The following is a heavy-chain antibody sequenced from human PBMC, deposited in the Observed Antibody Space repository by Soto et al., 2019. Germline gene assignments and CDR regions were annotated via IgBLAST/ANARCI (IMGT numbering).Heavy chain of an antibody. CDR2: INAGNGNT. Sequence: ASVKVSCKASGYPFTHYAIHWVRQAPGQRLEWMGWINAGNGNTKYSQKFQGRVTITRDTSASTAYMELSSLRSEDTAVYYCARGSGYYYWDDYWGQGTLVTVSS. D-gene: IGHD3-22*01. V-gene: IGHV1-3*01. J-gene: IGHJ4*02. CDR1: GYPFTHYA. CDR3: ARGSGYYYWDDY.